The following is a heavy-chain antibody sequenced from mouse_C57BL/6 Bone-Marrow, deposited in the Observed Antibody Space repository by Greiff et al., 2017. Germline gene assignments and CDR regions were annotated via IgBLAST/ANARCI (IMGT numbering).Heavy chain of an antibody. V-gene: IGHV1-72*01. CDR3: ARSLLYYYGSSPFDD. D-gene: IGHD1-1*01. J-gene: IGHJ2*01. Sequence: VQLQQPGAELVKPGASVKLSCKASGYTFTSYWMHWVKQRPGRGLAWIGRIDPNSGGTTYNEKFKSKATLTVDKTSSTAYMQISSLTTEDSAVYYCARSLLYYYGSSPFDDWGQGTTLTVTS. CDR2: IDPNSGGT. CDR1: GYTFTSYW.